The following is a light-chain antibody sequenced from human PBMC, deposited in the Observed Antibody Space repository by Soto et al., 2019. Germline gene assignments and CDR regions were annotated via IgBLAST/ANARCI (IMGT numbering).Light chain of an antibody. CDR1: SSNMGTNT. J-gene: IGLJ2*01. CDR3: AAWHGSLNHIL. Sequence: QSVLTQPPSASGTPGQRVTISCSGSSSNMGTNTVNWYQQLPRAAPKLLIYSDNQRPSGVPDRFSGSKSGTSASLAITGLQSEDEADYYCAAWHGSLNHILFGGGTKLTVL. V-gene: IGLV1-44*01. CDR2: SDN.